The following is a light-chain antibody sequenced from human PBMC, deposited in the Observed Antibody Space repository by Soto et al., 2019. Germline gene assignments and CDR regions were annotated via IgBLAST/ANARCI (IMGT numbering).Light chain of an antibody. V-gene: IGKV1-39*01. CDR3: QQSYSTPLT. Sequence: DIQITQSPSSLSASVGDRVTITCRASQSISSYLNWYQQKPGKAPKLLIYAASSLQSGVPSRFSGSGSRTDFTLTISSLQPEDFATYYCQQSYSTPLTFGGGTKVDIK. CDR2: AAS. CDR1: QSISSY. J-gene: IGKJ4*01.